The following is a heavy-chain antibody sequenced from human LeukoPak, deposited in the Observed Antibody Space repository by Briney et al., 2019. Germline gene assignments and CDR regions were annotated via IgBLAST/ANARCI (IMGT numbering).Heavy chain of an antibody. CDR2: ISSGGGST. J-gene: IGHJ4*02. CDR3: AERSCSGGSCNFDY. CDR1: GFTFSNYA. V-gene: IGHV3-23*01. Sequence: GGSLRLSCATSGFTFSNYAMSWVRQVPGKGLEWVSAISSGGGSTNYADSVKGRFTISRDNSKNTLYLQMSSLRAEDTALYYCAERSCSGGSCNFDYWGQGTLVTVSS. D-gene: IGHD2-15*01.